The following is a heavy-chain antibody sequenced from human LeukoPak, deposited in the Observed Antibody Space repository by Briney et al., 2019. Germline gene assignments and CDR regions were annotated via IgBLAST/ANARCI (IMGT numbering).Heavy chain of an antibody. J-gene: IGHJ4*02. CDR3: ARGVYSSSWQPFDY. D-gene: IGHD6-13*01. CDR2: TYYRSKWCN. V-gene: IGHV6-1*01. CDR1: GDSVSSNSAA. Sequence: SQTLSLTCAISGDSVSSNSAAWNWIRQSPSRGLEWLGRTYYRSKWCNDYAVSVKSRITINPDTSKNQFSLQLNSVTPEDTAVYYCARGVYSSSWQPFDYWGQGTLVTVSS.